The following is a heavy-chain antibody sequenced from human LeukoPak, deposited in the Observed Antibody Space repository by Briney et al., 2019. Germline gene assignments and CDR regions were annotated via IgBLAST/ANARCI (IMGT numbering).Heavy chain of an antibody. CDR2: ISYDGSNK. D-gene: IGHD2-2*01. CDR1: GFTFSSYA. J-gene: IGHJ6*02. CDR3: ARDFCSSTSCYYYGMDV. Sequence: GGSLRLSCVASGFTFSSYAMHWVRQGPGKGLEWVAVISYDGSNKYYADSVKGRFTISRENSKNTLYLQMNSLRGEDTAVYYCARDFCSSTSCYYYGMDVWGQGTTVTVSS. V-gene: IGHV3-30-3*01.